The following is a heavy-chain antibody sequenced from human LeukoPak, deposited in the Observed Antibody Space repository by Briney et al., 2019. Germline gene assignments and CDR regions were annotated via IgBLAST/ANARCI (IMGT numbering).Heavy chain of an antibody. D-gene: IGHD6-13*01. CDR2: IIPILGIA. J-gene: IGHJ4*02. V-gene: IGHV1-69*04. CDR1: GYTFTSYA. CDR3: ARTKSPSRQNIAAAGIFDY. Sequence: SVKVSCKASGYTFTSYAISWVRQAPGQGLEWMGRIIPILGIANYAQKFQGRVTITADKSTSTAYMELSSLRSEDTAVYYCARTKSPSRQNIAAAGIFDYWGQGTLVTVSS.